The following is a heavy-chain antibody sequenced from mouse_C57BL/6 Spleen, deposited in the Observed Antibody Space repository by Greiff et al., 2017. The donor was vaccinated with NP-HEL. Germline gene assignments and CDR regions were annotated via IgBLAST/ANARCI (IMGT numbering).Heavy chain of an antibody. J-gene: IGHJ4*01. D-gene: IGHD2-4*01. CDR3: TRDDYDRYAMDY. V-gene: IGHV5-9-1*02. CDR1: GFTFSSYA. Sequence: EVQGVESGEGLVKPGGSLKLSCAASGFTFSSYAMSWVRQTPEKRLEWVAYISSGGDYIYYADTVKGRFTISRDNARNTLYLQMSSLKSEDTAMYYCTRDDYDRYAMDYWGQGTSVTVSS. CDR2: ISSGGDYI.